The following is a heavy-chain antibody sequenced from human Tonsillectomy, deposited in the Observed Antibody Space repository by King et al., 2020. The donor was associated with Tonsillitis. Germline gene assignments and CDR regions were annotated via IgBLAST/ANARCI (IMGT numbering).Heavy chain of an antibody. J-gene: IGHJ3*02. CDR2: IYRSGST. CDR1: GGSISSGGHS. D-gene: IGHD4-17*01. V-gene: IGHV4-30-2*01. Sequence: LQLQESGSGLVKPSQTLSLTCAVSGGSISSGGHSWSWIRQPPGKGLEWIGYIYRSGSTYYNPSLKSRVTISLDRYKNQFSLTLSAVTAADTAVYFCARGNYGDYKAPDAFDIWGQGTMVTVSS. CDR3: ARGNYGDYKAPDAFDI.